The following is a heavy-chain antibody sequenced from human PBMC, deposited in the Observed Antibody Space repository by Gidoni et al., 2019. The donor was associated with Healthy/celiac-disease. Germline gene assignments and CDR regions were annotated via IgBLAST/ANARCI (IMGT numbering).Heavy chain of an antibody. CDR2: IYPGDSDT. Sequence: GYSFTSYWIGWVRQMPGKGLEWMGIIYPGDSDTRYSPSFQGQVTISADKSISTAYLQWSSLKASDTAMYYCATLTHDYGDPTGYWGQGTLVTVSS. CDR1: GYSFTSYW. V-gene: IGHV5-51*01. CDR3: ATLTHDYGDPTGY. D-gene: IGHD4-17*01. J-gene: IGHJ4*02.